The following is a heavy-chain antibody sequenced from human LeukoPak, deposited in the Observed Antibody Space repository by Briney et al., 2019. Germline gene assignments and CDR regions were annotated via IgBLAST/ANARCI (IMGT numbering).Heavy chain of an antibody. CDR3: ARDSRGSGIGDWFDP. CDR1: GGSISSYY. J-gene: IGHJ5*02. D-gene: IGHD3-10*01. V-gene: IGHV4-59*12. CDR2: IYYSGST. Sequence: PSETLSLTCTVSGGSISSYYWSWIRQPPGKGLEWIGYIYYSGSTNYNPSLKSRVTISVDTSKNQFSLKLSSVTAADTAVYYCARDSRGSGIGDWFDPWGQGTLVTVSS.